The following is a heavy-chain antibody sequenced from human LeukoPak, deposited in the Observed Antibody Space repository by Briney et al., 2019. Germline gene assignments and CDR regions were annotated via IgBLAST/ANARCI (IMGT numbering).Heavy chain of an antibody. CDR2: FGGGAA. CDR1: GFTFTNYA. Sequence: PGGSLRLSCAASGFTFTNYAMAWVRQAPGEGLEWVSAFGGGAAYYADSVKGRFTVSRDNSKNTLYLQLNSLRADDTAVYYRARLSGSFDIWGQGTMVTVSS. D-gene: IGHD3-10*01. V-gene: IGHV3-23*01. CDR3: ARLSGSFDI. J-gene: IGHJ3*02.